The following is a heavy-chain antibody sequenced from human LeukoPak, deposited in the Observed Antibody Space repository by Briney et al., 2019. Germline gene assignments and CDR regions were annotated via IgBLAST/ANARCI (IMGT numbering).Heavy chain of an antibody. CDR3: ARQTKGSRFCSGGSCYSRWFDP. CDR1: GGSISSSGYY. Sequence: SETLSLTCTVSGGSISSSGYYWGWIRQPPGKGLEWIGSLYYSGNTYYNPSLNSRVTISVDSSKNQFSLKLSSVTAADTAAYYCARQTKGSRFCSGGSCYSRWFDPWGQGTLVTVSS. CDR2: LYYSGNT. D-gene: IGHD2-15*01. J-gene: IGHJ5*02. V-gene: IGHV4-39*01.